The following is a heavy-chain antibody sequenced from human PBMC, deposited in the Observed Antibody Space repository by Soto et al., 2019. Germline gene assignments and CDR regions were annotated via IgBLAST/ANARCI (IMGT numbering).Heavy chain of an antibody. J-gene: IGHJ6*02. CDR1: GDSVSSNSAA. CDR2: TYYRSKWYN. Sequence: QTLSLTCAISGDSVSSNSAAWNWIRQSPSRGLEWLGRTYYRSKWYNDYAVSVKSRITINPDTSKNQISLQLNSVTPADTAVYYCARGRAYYDFWSGYYHPYYYSFRMDVWGQGSTVTVCS. V-gene: IGHV6-1*01. CDR3: ARGRAYYDFWSGYYHPYYYSFRMDV. D-gene: IGHD3-3*01.